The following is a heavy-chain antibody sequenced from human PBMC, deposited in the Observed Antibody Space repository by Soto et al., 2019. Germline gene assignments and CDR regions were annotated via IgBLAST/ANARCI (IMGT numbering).Heavy chain of an antibody. Sequence: QVQLVQSGAEVKKPGASVNVSCKTSGYTFTNFGLSWVRQAPGQGLEWMGWISSYNGNTLYAQKLQGRVTMTTDTSTRTAYMYLKSLRSDDTAMYYCTRDPPYGSGYYVSGLGDIWGQGTMLSVSS. V-gene: IGHV1-18*01. D-gene: IGHD3-22*01. CDR1: GYTFTNFG. J-gene: IGHJ3*02. CDR3: TRDPPYGSGYYVSGLGDI. CDR2: ISSYNGNT.